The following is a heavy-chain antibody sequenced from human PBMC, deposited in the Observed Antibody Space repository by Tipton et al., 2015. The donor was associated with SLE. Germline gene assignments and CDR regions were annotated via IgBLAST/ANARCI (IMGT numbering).Heavy chain of an antibody. CDR3: AKDFTIFGVVSPDAFDI. CDR1: GFTFSSYG. CDR2: IRYDGSNK. D-gene: IGHD3-3*01. V-gene: IGHV3-30*02. J-gene: IGHJ3*02. Sequence: SGFTFSSYGMHWVRQAPGKGLEWVAFIRYDGSNKYYADSVKGRFTISRDNSKNTLYLQMNSLRAEDTAVYYCAKDFTIFGVVSPDAFDIWGQGTMVTVSS.